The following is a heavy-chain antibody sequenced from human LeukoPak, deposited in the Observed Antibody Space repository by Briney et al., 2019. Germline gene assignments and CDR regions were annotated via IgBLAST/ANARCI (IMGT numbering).Heavy chain of an antibody. V-gene: IGHV7-4-1*02. CDR3: AKVEGSVGPGF. CDR1: GYTFTNYA. D-gene: IGHD3-10*01. Sequence: ASVKISCKASGYTFTNYAMNWVRQAPGQGLEWMGWINTKIGNPAYAQGFTGRYVFSSDTSVSTAYLQINSLKAEDTAVYYCAKVEGSVGPGFWGQGTLVTVSS. CDR2: INTKIGNP. J-gene: IGHJ4*02.